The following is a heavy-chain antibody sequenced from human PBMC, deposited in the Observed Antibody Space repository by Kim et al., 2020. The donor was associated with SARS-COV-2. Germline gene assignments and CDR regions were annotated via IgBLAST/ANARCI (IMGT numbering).Heavy chain of an antibody. J-gene: IGHJ6*02. CDR3: ARGGGIQLWYLTHPRGYGMDV. Sequence: GGSLRLSCAASGFTFSSYSMNWVRQAPGKGLEWVSYISSSSSTIYYADSVKGRFTISRDNAKNSLYLQMNSLRDEDTAVYYCARGGGIQLWYLTHPRGYGMDVWGQGTTVTVSS. CDR2: ISSSSSTI. V-gene: IGHV3-48*02. CDR1: GFTFSSYS. D-gene: IGHD5-18*01.